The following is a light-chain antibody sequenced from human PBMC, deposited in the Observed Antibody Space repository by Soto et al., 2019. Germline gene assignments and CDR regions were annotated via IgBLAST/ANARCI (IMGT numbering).Light chain of an antibody. Sequence: EIVMTQSPATLAVFPGERATLSCRASESVSIHLSWYQQKPVQAPRLLIYDASTRATGIPDRFSGGGSGTEFTLTISSLQSEDFVVYYCQQYNSWPPITFGQGTRLEIK. J-gene: IGKJ5*01. CDR1: ESVSIH. V-gene: IGKV3-15*01. CDR2: DAS. CDR3: QQYNSWPPIT.